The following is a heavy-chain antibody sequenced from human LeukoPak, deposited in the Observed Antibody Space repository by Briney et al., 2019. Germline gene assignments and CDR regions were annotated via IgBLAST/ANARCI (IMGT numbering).Heavy chain of an antibody. J-gene: IGHJ4*02. CDR2: IYYSGST. CDR1: GGSISSSSYY. CDR3: ARREYYFDY. Sequence: PSETLSLTCTVSGGSISSSSYYWGWIRQPPGKGLEWIGSIYYSGSTYYNPSLKSRVTISADTSKNQFSLKLSSVTAADTAVYYCARREYYFDYWGQGTLVTVSS. V-gene: IGHV4-39*01.